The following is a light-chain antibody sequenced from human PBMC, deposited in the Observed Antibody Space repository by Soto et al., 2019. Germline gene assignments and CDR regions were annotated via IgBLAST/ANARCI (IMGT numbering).Light chain of an antibody. V-gene: IGKV3D-15*01. CDR3: QQYYNWPWT. CDR2: GAY. J-gene: IGKJ1*01. CDR1: QTISSN. Sequence: EVVMTQSPATLSVSPGEIATLSWRANQTISSNLAWYQQKPGQAPRLLIYGAYSRATGITDRFSGSGSGTDFTLTISRLEPEDFAVYYCQQYYNWPWTVGQVTKVEIK.